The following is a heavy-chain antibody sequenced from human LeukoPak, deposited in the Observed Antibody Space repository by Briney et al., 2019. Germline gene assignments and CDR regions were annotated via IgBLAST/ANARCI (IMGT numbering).Heavy chain of an antibody. CDR3: ARVRWYSSSYIDY. V-gene: IGHV3-21*01. D-gene: IGHD6-13*01. Sequence: GGSLRLSCVASGFTFSTYAMTWVRQAPGKGLEWVSSISSSSSYIYYADSVKGRFTISRDNAKNSLYLQMNSLRAEDTAVYYCARVRWYSSSYIDYWGQGTLVTVSS. J-gene: IGHJ4*02. CDR2: ISSSSSYI. CDR1: GFTFSTYA.